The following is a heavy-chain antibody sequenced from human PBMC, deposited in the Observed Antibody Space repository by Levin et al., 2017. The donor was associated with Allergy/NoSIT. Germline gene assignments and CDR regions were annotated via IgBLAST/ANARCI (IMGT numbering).Heavy chain of an antibody. Sequence: GESLKISCAASGFTFSNYDMHWVRQATGKGLEWVSAIGTAGDTYYPGSVKGRFTISRENAKNSLYLQMNSLRAGDTAVYYCARAGYDLWTGYRTDAFDIWGPGTMVTVSS. J-gene: IGHJ3*02. CDR1: GFTFSNYD. D-gene: IGHD3-3*01. CDR2: IGTAGDT. V-gene: IGHV3-13*01. CDR3: ARAGYDLWTGYRTDAFDI.